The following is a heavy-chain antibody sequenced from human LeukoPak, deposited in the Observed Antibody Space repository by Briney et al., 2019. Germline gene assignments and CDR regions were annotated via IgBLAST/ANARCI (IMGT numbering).Heavy chain of an antibody. CDR3: AGSAYYYDSSGYYMVDY. D-gene: IGHD3-22*01. J-gene: IGHJ4*02. V-gene: IGHV3-74*01. CDR2: IKNDGTTT. Sequence: GGSLRLSCAASGFSFRNYWMHWVRQPPGKGLVWVSRIKNDGTTTKYADSVKGRFPISRDNAKNTLYLQMSNLRAEDTAVYYCAGSAYYYDSSGYYMVDYWGQGTLVSVSS. CDR1: GFSFRNYW.